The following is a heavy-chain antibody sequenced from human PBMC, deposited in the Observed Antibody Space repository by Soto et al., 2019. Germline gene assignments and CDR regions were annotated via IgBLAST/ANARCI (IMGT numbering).Heavy chain of an antibody. CDR3: AKVAWYYDILTGPLYY. V-gene: IGHV3-23*01. CDR1: VFTFSSYA. Sequence: HPRGALRLSCAASVFTFSSYAMSWVRQAPGKGLEWVSAISGSGGSTYYADSVKGRFTISRDNSKNTLYLQMNSLRAEDTAVYYCAKVAWYYDILTGPLYYWGQGTLVTVSS. J-gene: IGHJ4*02. CDR2: ISGSGGST. D-gene: IGHD3-9*01.